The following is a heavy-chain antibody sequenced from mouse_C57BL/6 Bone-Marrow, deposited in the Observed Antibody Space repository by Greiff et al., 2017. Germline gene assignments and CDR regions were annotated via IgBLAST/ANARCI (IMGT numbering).Heavy chain of an antibody. V-gene: IGHV1-82*01. J-gene: IGHJ3*01. CDR1: GYAFSSSW. Sequence: QVQLQQSGPELVKPGASVKISCKASGYAFSSSWMNWVKQRPGKGLEWIGRIYPGDGDTNYNGKFKGKATLTADKSSSSAYMQLSSLTSEDSAVYFCARSESYYGNFAWFAYWGQGTLVTVSA. CDR2: IYPGDGDT. CDR3: ARSESYYGNFAWFAY. D-gene: IGHD2-10*01.